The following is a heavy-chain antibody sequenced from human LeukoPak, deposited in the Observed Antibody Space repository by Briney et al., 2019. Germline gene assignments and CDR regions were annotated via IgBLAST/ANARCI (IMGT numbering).Heavy chain of an antibody. J-gene: IGHJ5*02. D-gene: IGHD2-15*01. CDR2: IYYSGST. CDR3: ARDPHNCSGGSCYPWGWFDP. Sequence: SETLSLTCTVSGGSISSYYWSWIRQPPGKGLEWIGYIYYSGSTNYNPSLKSRVTISVDTSKNQFSLKLSSVTAADTAVYYCARDPHNCSGGSCYPWGWFDPWGQGTLDTVSS. V-gene: IGHV4-59*01. CDR1: GGSISSYY.